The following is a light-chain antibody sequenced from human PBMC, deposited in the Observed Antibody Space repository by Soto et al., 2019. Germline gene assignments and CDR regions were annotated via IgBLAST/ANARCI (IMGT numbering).Light chain of an antibody. Sequence: DIQMTQSPSTLSASVGDRVTITCRASQSISTWLAWYQQKPGKAPNLLIHKASSLESGVPSRFSGSGSGTEFTLTISSLQPDDFATYYCQQYNRFSPWTFGQGTKVEIK. J-gene: IGKJ1*01. CDR3: QQYNRFSPWT. CDR2: KAS. V-gene: IGKV1-5*03. CDR1: QSISTW.